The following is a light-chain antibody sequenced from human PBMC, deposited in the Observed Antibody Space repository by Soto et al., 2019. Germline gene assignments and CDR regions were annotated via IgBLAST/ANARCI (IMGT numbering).Light chain of an antibody. CDR3: QTWGTDVV. J-gene: IGLJ2*01. Sequence: QSVLTQSPSASASLGASVKLTCTLISGHNTYAVAWHQQQPEKSPRYLMKVNSDGSHIKGDGTPDRFSGSSSGAERYLTMSSLQSEDEADYYCQTWGTDVVFGGGTQLTVL. V-gene: IGLV4-69*01. CDR1: SGHNTYA. CDR2: VNSDGSH.